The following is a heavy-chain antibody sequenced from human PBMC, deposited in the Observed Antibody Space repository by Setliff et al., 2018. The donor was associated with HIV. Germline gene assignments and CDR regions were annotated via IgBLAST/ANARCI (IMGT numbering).Heavy chain of an antibody. D-gene: IGHD4-17*01. CDR2: IYYTGST. CDR1: GNSFSGYH. V-gene: IGHV4-4*07. J-gene: IGHJ4*02. CDR3: ARDPPGYGDSKDY. Sequence: PSETLSLTCNYSGNSFSGYHWNWIRQPAGKGLEWLGRIYYTGSTEYNPSLKSRLTMSMDTSKNQFSLNLRSVTAADTAVYYCARDPPGYGDSKDYWGQGKLVTVSS.